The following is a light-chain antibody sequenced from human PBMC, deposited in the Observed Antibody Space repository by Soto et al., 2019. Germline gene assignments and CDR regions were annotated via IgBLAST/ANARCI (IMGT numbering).Light chain of an antibody. CDR2: GAS. Sequence: EIVMTQSPATLSVSPGETATLSCRASQSVSSNLAWYQQKPGQAPRLLIYGASTRATGIPARFSGSGSGTGFTLTISSLQSEDFAVYYCQQYNNWPPLTFGGGTKVDIK. CDR3: QQYNNWPPLT. V-gene: IGKV3-15*01. J-gene: IGKJ4*01. CDR1: QSVSSN.